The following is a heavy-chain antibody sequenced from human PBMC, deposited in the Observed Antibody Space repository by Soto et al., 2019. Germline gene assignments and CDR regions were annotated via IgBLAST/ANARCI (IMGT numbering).Heavy chain of an antibody. CDR2: ISYDGSNK. CDR3: ATGSGYIEYFQH. CDR1: GFTFSSYG. V-gene: IGHV3-30*03. D-gene: IGHD6-13*01. J-gene: IGHJ1*01. Sequence: GGSLRLSCAASGFTFSSYGMHWVRQAPGKGLEWVAVISYDGSNKYYADSVKGRFTISRDNSKNTLYLQMNSLRAEDTAVYYCATGSGYIEYFQHWGQGTLVTVSS.